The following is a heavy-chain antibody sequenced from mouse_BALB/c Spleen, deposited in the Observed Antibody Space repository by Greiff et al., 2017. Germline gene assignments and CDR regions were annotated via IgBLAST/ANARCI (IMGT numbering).Heavy chain of an antibody. J-gene: IGHJ2*01. CDR1: GFTFSSYT. Sequence: EVQLVESGGGLVKPGGSLKLSCAASGFTFSSYTMSWVRQTPEKRLEWVATISSGGSYTYYPDSVKGRFTISRDNAKNTLYLQMSSLKSEDTAMYYCTRDSYRYEDYWGQGTTLTVSS. CDR3: TRDSYRYEDY. D-gene: IGHD2-14*01. CDR2: ISSGGSYT. V-gene: IGHV5-6-4*01.